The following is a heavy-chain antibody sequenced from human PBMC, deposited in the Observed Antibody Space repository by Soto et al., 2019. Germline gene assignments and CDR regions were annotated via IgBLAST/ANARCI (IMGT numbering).Heavy chain of an antibody. CDR2: IYPGDSDT. V-gene: IGHV5-51*01. J-gene: IGHJ3*02. CDR1: GYRFTNFW. D-gene: IGHD1-26*01. CDR3: AKTYSGDSNDAFDI. Sequence: ESLKISCTGSGYRFTNFWIGWVRQMPGKGLEWMGIIYPGDSDTTYGPSFEGQVTFSADRSTSTAYLEWSSLRASDTAMYYCAKTYSGDSNDAFDIWGQGTLVTVSS.